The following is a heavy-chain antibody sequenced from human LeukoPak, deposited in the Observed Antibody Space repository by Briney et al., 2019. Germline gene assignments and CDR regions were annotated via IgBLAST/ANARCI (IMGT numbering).Heavy chain of an antibody. J-gene: IGHJ5*01. D-gene: IGHD4/OR15-4a*01. CDR3: VRHDGRGGATMGAFDS. CDR2: VYYGRTT. V-gene: IGHV4-39*01. Sequence: SETLSLTCTVSAASISSSSHHWGWIRQSPGKGLEWIGSVYYGRTTYYSPSLDSRVTISLDTSANQFTLQLNSVTAADTAVYYCVRHDGRGGATMGAFDSWGQGSLVTVSS. CDR1: AASISSSSHH.